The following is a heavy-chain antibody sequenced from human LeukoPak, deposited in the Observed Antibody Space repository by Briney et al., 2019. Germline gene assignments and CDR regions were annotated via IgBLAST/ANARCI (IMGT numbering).Heavy chain of an antibody. CDR1: GFTFDDYG. CDR3: ARRTNYGGNSDAFDI. CDR2: IDWNGGST. Sequence: PGGSLRLSCAASGFTFDDYGMNWVRQAPGKGLEWVPGIDWNGGSTVYADSVKGRFTISRDNAKNSLYLQMDSLRAEDTALYYCARRTNYGGNSDAFDIWGQGTMVTVSS. V-gene: IGHV3-20*04. J-gene: IGHJ3*02. D-gene: IGHD4-23*01.